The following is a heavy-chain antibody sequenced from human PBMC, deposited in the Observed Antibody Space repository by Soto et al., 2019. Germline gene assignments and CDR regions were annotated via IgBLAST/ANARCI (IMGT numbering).Heavy chain of an antibody. J-gene: IGHJ4*02. CDR3: ARDAGVIAVAPRYFDY. CDR1: GGSISSSSYY. Sequence: PSETLSLTCTVSGGSISSSSYYWGWIRQPPGKGLEWIGSIYYSGSTYYNPSLKSRVTMTRDTSISTAYMELSRLRSDDTAVYYCARDAGVIAVAPRYFDYWGQGTLVTVSS. CDR2: IYYSGST. V-gene: IGHV4-39*02. D-gene: IGHD6-19*01.